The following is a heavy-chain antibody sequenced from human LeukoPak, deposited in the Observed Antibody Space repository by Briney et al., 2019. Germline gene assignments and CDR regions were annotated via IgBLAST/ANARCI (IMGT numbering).Heavy chain of an antibody. D-gene: IGHD6-19*01. CDR3: ARSSSGWYDGGDYYFDY. V-gene: IGHV4-4*02. CDR1: GGSISSSNW. Sequence: SETLSLTCAVSGGSISSSNWWSWVRQPPGKGLEWIGEIYHSGSTNYNPSLKSRVTISVDKSKNQFSLKLSSVTAADTAVYYCARSSSGWYDGGDYYFDYWGQGTLVTVSS. CDR2: IYHSGST. J-gene: IGHJ4*02.